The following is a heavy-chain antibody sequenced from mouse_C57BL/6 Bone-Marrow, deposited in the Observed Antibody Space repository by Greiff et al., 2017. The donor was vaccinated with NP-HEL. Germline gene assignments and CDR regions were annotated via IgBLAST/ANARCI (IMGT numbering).Heavy chain of an antibody. Sequence: QVQLQQSGPELVKPGASVKISCKASGYAFSSSWMNWVKQRPGKGLEWIGRIYPGDGDTNYNGKFKGKATLTADKSSSTAYMQLSSLTSEDSAVYFCARSGRYYFDYWGQGTTLTVSS. V-gene: IGHV1-82*01. CDR3: ARSGRYYFDY. D-gene: IGHD3-1*01. CDR2: IYPGDGDT. CDR1: GYAFSSSW. J-gene: IGHJ2*01.